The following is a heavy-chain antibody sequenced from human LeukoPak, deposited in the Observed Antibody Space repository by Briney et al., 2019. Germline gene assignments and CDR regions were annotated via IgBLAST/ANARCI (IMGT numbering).Heavy chain of an antibody. CDR3: ARGCFWSGPNTRTPFY. Sequence: GGSLRLSCATSGFTFTSYAMHWVRQAPGKGLEWVALISYEGSNQYYADSVMGRFAISRDNSKNTLYLQMNSLRAEDTAVYYCARGCFWSGPNTRTPFYWGQGTLVTVSS. V-gene: IGHV3-30*09. D-gene: IGHD3-3*01. CDR2: ISYEGSNQ. J-gene: IGHJ4*02. CDR1: GFTFTSYA.